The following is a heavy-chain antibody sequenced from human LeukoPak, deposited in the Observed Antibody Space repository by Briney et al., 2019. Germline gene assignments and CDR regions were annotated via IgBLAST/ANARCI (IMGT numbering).Heavy chain of an antibody. Sequence: ASVKVSCKASGYTFTAYYLQWVRLAPGQGLEWMGWINPNSGGAHYARKFQGRVTMTRDTSISTVFLEVSRLRSDDTAVYYCARGLGTVTTLNYYVADWGQGTLVTVSS. V-gene: IGHV1-2*02. CDR1: GYTFTAYY. J-gene: IGHJ4*02. CDR2: INPNSGGA. CDR3: ARGLGTVTTLNYYVAD. D-gene: IGHD4-17*01.